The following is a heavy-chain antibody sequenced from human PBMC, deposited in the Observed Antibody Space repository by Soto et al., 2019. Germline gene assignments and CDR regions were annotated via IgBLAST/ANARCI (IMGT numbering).Heavy chain of an antibody. CDR3: ARFIIRPPSYYYYGIDV. Sequence: QVQLVQSGAEVKKPGASVKVSCKASGYTFTSYGISWVRQAPGQGLEWMGWISAYNGNTNYAQKLQGRVTMTTDTSTSPAYMELRCLRSDDTAVYYWARFIIRPPSYYYYGIDVWGRGTTVTVSS. V-gene: IGHV1-18*01. D-gene: IGHD3-16*02. CDR2: ISAYNGNT. J-gene: IGHJ6*02. CDR1: GYTFTSYG.